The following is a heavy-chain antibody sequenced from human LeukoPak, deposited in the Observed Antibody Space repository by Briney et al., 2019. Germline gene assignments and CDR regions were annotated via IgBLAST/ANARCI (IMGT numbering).Heavy chain of an antibody. CDR1: GFTFSHFG. J-gene: IGHJ4*02. CDR2: IWSDATNQ. D-gene: IGHD4-11*01. CDR3: AKDAQTGFDYSNSLEY. Sequence: GGSLPPPVQSSGFTFSHFGMHWVRQAPGKGLDWVAVIWSDATNQYYGDTVKARFTISRDNFKKTVSLQMDSLRAEDTAVYYCAKDAQTGFDYSNSLEYWGQGSLVTVSS. V-gene: IGHV3-33*06.